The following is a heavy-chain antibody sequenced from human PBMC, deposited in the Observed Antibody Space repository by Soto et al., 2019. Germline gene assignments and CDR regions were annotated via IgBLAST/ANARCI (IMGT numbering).Heavy chain of an antibody. Sequence: GGSLRLSCAASGFIFSTYAMHWVRQAPGKGLEWVAVISYDGNNKDYAASVKGRFTISRDNSKNTLYLQMNSLRTEDTAVYYCARPGSGYDVLTGLYFYYYHTMDVWGQGTTVTVYS. D-gene: IGHD3-9*01. CDR1: GFIFSTYA. CDR3: ARPGSGYDVLTGLYFYYYHTMDV. V-gene: IGHV3-30-3*01. CDR2: ISYDGNNK. J-gene: IGHJ6*02.